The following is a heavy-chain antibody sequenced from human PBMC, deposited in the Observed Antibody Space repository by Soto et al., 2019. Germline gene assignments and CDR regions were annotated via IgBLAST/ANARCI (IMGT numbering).Heavy chain of an antibody. CDR3: AKDKGKYYSDY. CDR2: ISSDGGTI. V-gene: IGHV3-30*18. Sequence: GGSLGLSSAASGFTFRDYYMSWIRQAPGKGLEWVAFISSDGGTIYYEDSVKGRFTISRDNSENTVYLQMHSLRTEDTAFYFCAKDKGKYYSDYWGQGTQVTVSS. CDR1: GFTFRDYY. J-gene: IGHJ4*02.